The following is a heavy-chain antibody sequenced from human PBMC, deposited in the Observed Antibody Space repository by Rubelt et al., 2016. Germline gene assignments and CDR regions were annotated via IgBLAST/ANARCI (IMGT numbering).Heavy chain of an antibody. D-gene: IGHD3-16*01. V-gene: IGHV4-34*01. Sequence: QVQLQQWGAGLLKPSETLSLTCAIYGGSFSGYYWSWIRQPPGKGLEWIGEINHSGSTNYNPSLKSRVTISLDTSKNQFSLNLGSVTAADTAVYYCARGGLRWGCRNWYFDLWGRGTLVTVSS. CDR2: INHSGST. J-gene: IGHJ2*01. CDR1: GGSFSGYY. CDR3: ARGGLRWGCRNWYFDL.